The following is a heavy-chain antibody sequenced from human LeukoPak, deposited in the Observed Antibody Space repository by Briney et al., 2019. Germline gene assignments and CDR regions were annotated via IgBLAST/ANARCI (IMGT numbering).Heavy chain of an antibody. V-gene: IGHV4-34*01. CDR1: GGSFSGYY. CDR2: INHSGST. CDR3: ARANYYDSSGYYAN. Sequence: SETLSLTCAVYGGSFSGYYWSWIPQPPGKGLEWIGEINHSGSTNYNPSLKSRVTISVDTSKNQFSLKLSSVTAADRAVYYCARANYYDSSGYYANWGQGTLVTVSS. D-gene: IGHD3-22*01. J-gene: IGHJ4*02.